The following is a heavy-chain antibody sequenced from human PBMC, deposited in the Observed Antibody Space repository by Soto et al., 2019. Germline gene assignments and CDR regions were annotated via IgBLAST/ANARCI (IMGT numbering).Heavy chain of an antibody. Sequence: PTETLSLTCAVYGGSFSGYYWSWIRQPPGKGLEWIGEINHSGSTNYNPSLKSRVTISVDTSKNQFSLKLSSVTAADTAVYYCARGPGYCTNGVCYSVYYVMDVWGQGTTVTVSS. CDR3: ARGPGYCTNGVCYSVYYVMDV. D-gene: IGHD2-8*01. V-gene: IGHV4-34*01. CDR2: INHSGST. J-gene: IGHJ6*02. CDR1: GGSFSGYY.